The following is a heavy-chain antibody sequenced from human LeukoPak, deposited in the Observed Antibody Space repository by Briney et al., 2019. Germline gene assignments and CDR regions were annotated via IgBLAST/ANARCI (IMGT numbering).Heavy chain of an antibody. CDR1: GGSISSGGYY. D-gene: IGHD6-13*01. Sequence: SETLSLTCTVSGGSISSGGYYWSWIRQPPGKGLEWIGYIYHSGSTYYNPSLKSRVTISVDRSKNQFSLKLSSVTAADTAVYYCAMGQQLGGDYWGQETLVTVSS. CDR2: IYHSGST. J-gene: IGHJ4*02. CDR3: AMGQQLGGDY. V-gene: IGHV4-30-2*01.